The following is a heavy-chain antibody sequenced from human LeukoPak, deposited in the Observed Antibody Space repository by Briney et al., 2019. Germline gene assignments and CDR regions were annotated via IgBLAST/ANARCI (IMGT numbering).Heavy chain of an antibody. CDR1: GGSISSYY. Sequence: SETLSLTCTVSGGSISSYYWSWIRQPPGKGLEWIGYIYTSGNTNYNPSLKSRVTISVDTSKNQFSLKLSSVTAADTAVYYCARSLPPWMVRVPFDYWGQGTLVTVSS. CDR2: IYTSGNT. D-gene: IGHD3-10*01. V-gene: IGHV4-4*09. J-gene: IGHJ4*02. CDR3: ARSLPPWMVRVPFDY.